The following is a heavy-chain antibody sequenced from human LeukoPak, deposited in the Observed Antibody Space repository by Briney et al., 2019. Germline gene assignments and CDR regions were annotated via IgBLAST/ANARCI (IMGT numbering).Heavy chain of an antibody. D-gene: IGHD5-24*01. V-gene: IGHV3-9*01. CDR3: TRRAARWRFDL. Sequence: GRSLRLSCAVSGFNFDDYAMHWVRQAPGRGLEWVSGINWKTGNGIYADSVKGRFTISRDNAKNSLYLQMSSLRAEDTALYYCTRRAARWRFDLWGRGTLLTVSS. CDR2: INWKTGNG. J-gene: IGHJ2*01. CDR1: GFNFDDYA.